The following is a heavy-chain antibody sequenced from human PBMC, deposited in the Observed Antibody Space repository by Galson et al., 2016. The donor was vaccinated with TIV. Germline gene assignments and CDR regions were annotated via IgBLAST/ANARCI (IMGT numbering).Heavy chain of an antibody. CDR3: ASVAWFPGLSLDN. V-gene: IGHV1-24*01. Sequence: SVKVSCKVSGNSLNELVIHWVRQAPGKGLEWMGGFDPEQHKKIYAQKLEGRVTLTDDTSTDTAFLELSSLSFEDTAVYYCASVAWFPGLSLDNWGQGTLVIVSS. J-gene: IGHJ4*02. CDR1: GNSLNELV. CDR2: FDPEQHKK. D-gene: IGHD2/OR15-2a*01.